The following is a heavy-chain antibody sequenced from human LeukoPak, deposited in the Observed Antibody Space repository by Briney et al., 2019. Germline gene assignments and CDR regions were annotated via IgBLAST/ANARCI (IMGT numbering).Heavy chain of an antibody. CDR1: GFTFSSYA. J-gene: IGHJ4*02. CDR2: IGGSGGST. D-gene: IGHD4-17*01. V-gene: IGHV3-23*01. CDR3: AKAEWTTVTIYYFDY. Sequence: GGSLRLSCAASGFTFSSYAMSWVRQAPGKGLEWVSAIGGSGGSTYYADSVKGRFTISRDNSKNTLYLQMNSLRAEDTAVYYCAKAEWTTVTIYYFDYWGQGTLVTVSS.